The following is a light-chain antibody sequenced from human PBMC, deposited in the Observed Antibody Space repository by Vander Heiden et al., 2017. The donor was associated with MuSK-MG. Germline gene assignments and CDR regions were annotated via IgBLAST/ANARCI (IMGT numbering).Light chain of an antibody. CDR1: SSDIGAYDH. CDR2: GVS. V-gene: IGLV2-14*01. CDR3: GSYSIRTLL. J-gene: IGLJ2*01. Sequence: QSALTQPASVSASPGQSLTISCTGTSSDIGAYDHVSWYQQESGKAPKLLIYGVSRRPSGVSDRCSGSRSGNTASLTISGLQAEDEADYYCGSYSIRTLLFGGGTRLTVL.